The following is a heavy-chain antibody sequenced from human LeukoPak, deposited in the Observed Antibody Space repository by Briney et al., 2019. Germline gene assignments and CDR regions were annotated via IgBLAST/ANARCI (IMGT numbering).Heavy chain of an antibody. Sequence: SETLSLTCTVSGGSISSYYWSWIRQPPGKELEWIGYIYYSGSTKYNPSLKSQVIISVDTSKNQFSLKLSSVTAADTAVYYCARHSLILTGYPSDYWGQGTLVTVSS. D-gene: IGHD3-9*01. CDR3: ARHSLILTGYPSDY. CDR1: GGSISSYY. V-gene: IGHV4-59*08. CDR2: IYYSGST. J-gene: IGHJ4*02.